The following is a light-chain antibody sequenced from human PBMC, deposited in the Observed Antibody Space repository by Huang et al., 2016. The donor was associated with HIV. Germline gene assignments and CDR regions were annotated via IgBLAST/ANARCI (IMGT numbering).Light chain of an antibody. CDR2: GAS. CDR1: ESGQNN. CDR3: QQYHDWPPMT. J-gene: IGKJ5*01. Sequence: EIVMTQFPATLSVSPGQRATLSCRASESGQNNLAWYQHKAGQAPRLLISGASTRATGVPARFSGSGSGTDFTLTISSLQSEDCAVYYCQQYHDWPPMTFGQGTRLDLK. V-gene: IGKV3-15*01.